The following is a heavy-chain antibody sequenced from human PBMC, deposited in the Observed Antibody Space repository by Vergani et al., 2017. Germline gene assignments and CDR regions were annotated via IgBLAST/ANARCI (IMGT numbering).Heavy chain of an antibody. D-gene: IGHD3-16*01. CDR2: INPNSGGT. CDR3: ARSGESGVAPDY. J-gene: IGHJ4*02. CDR1: GYTFIGYY. V-gene: IGHV1-2*02. Sequence: QVQLVQSGAEVKKPGASVKVSCKAFGYTFIGYYMHWVRQAPGQGLEWMGWINPNSGGTNYAQNFQGRVTMTRDTTISTAFMELRRRRSDDTAVYFCARSGESGVAPDYWGQGSLVTVSS.